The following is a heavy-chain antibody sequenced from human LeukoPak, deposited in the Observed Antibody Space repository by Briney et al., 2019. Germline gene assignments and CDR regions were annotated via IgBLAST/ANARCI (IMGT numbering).Heavy chain of an antibody. J-gene: IGHJ4*02. V-gene: IGHV3-7*01. CDR3: AGDSVAGTFAY. CDR1: GFTFSGFW. CDR2: INSDGSEG. D-gene: IGHD6-19*01. Sequence: PGGSLRLSCAVSGFTFSGFWMSWSRQAPGKGLEWVASINSDGSEGYYADSVKGRFTISRDNAKNSLYLQMNSLRAEDTAVYYCAGDSVAGTFAYWGQGTLVTVSS.